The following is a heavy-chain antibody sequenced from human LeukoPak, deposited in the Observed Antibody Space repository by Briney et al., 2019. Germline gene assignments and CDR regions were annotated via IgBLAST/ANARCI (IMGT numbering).Heavy chain of an antibody. CDR2: IGTTSGAI. V-gene: IGHV3-48*01. CDR3: ARFRTWGDKAFDY. D-gene: IGHD2-21*02. CDR1: GFTFSSYG. J-gene: IGHJ4*02. Sequence: PGGSLRLSCVVSGFTFSSYGMHWVRQAPGKGLEWVSYIGTTSGAIYYADSVKGRFTISRDSAKNSLYLQMNSLRAEDTAVYYCARFRTWGDKAFDYWGQGTLVTVSS.